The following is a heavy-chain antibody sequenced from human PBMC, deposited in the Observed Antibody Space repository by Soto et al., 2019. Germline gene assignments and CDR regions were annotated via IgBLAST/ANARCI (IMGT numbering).Heavy chain of an antibody. CDR2: IDPSDSYT. V-gene: IGHV5-10-1*01. CDR1: GYSFTNYW. CDR3: PRLVHGCTSPNCYFDS. J-gene: IGHJ4*02. D-gene: IGHD2-8*01. Sequence: GESLKISCQGSGYSFTNYWIAWVRQMHGKGLECMGRIDPSDSYTNYSPSFQGHVTISADKSTNTAYLQWSSLKASDTAVHYCPRLVHGCTSPNCYFDSWGRGPLVTGSS.